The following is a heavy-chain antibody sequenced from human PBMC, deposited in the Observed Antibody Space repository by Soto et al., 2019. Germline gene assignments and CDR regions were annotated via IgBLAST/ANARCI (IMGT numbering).Heavy chain of an antibody. V-gene: IGHV4-31*03. J-gene: IGHJ5*02. CDR3: AKDPLYGWFDP. CDR1: GGSISGGGYY. Sequence: LSLTCTVSGGSISGGGYYWSWIRQHPGKGLEWIGFITDSGSTYYNPSLKSRVTISVDTSRNQFSLNLNSVTAADTAVYYCAKDPLYGWFDPWGQGTLVTVSS. D-gene: IGHD2-2*02. CDR2: ITDSGST.